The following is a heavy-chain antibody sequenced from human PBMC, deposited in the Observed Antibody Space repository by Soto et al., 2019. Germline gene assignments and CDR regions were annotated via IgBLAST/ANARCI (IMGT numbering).Heavy chain of an antibody. V-gene: IGHV4-38-2*01. CDR1: GYSISSGYY. CDR2: IYHSGST. J-gene: IGHJ6*02. CDR3: ASRGYYYYGMDV. Sequence: SETLSLTCAVSGYSISSGYYWGWIRQPPGKGLEWIGSIYHSGSTYYNPSLKSRVTISVDTSKNQFSLKLSSVTAADTAVYYCASRGYYYYGMDVWGQGTTVTVSS.